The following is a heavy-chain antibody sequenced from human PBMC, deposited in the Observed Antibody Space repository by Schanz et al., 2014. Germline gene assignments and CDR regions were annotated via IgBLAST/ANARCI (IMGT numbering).Heavy chain of an antibody. CDR2: FHHEDGDT. V-gene: IGHV1-24*01. CDR3: ESETSRGRLYNSMDV. J-gene: IGHJ6*02. D-gene: IGHD1-26*01. CDR1: GYSLNELS. Sequence: QVQLVQSGAEVKKPGASVKVSCKVSGYSLNELSMHGVRQAPGRGLEWMGGFHHEDGDTVYAQKFQGRVIMTEATSTATAYVELSIMTSEDTGVSEYESETSRGRLYNSMDVWGQGTTVTVSS.